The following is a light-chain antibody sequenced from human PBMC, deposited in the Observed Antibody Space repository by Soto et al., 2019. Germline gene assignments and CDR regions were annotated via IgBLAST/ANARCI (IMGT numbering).Light chain of an antibody. V-gene: IGLV2-11*01. Sequence: QSALTQPRSVSGSPGQSVTVSCTGTSSDVGGYNYVSWYQQHPGKAPKRIIYDVTKRPSGVPDRFSGSKSGNTASLTISGLQAEDEAEYSCCSYTSGTTRVFGGGTKLTVL. CDR2: DVT. J-gene: IGLJ3*02. CDR3: CSYTSGTTRV. CDR1: SSDVGGYNY.